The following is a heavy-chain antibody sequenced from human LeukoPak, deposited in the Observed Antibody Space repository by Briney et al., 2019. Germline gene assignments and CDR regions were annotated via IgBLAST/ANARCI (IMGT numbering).Heavy chain of an antibody. CDR2: ISGSTTYI. V-gene: IGHV3-21*01. CDR3: AAYYYGSGSRALDY. CDR1: AFPFSSYS. Sequence: GGSLRLSCAVSAFPFSSYSINWVRQAPGKGLEWISSISGSTTYIHYADSVRGRFTISRDSANNSVFLQMNSLRAEDTAMYFCAAYYYGSGSRALDYWGQGILDTVPS. D-gene: IGHD3-10*01. J-gene: IGHJ4*02.